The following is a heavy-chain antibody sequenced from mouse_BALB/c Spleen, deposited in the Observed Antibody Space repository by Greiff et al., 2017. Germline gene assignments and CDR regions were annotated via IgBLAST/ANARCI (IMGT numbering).Heavy chain of an antibody. J-gene: IGHJ4*01. V-gene: IGHV5-17*02. CDR1: GFTFSSFG. CDR2: ISSGSSTI. Sequence: EVHLVESGGGLVQPGGSRKLSCAASGFTFSSFGMHWVRQAPEKGLEWVAYISSGSSTIYYADTVKGRFTISRDNPKNTLFLQMTSLRSEDTAMYYCARGDYGSPYYAMDYWGQGTSVTVSS. CDR3: ARGDYGSPYYAMDY. D-gene: IGHD1-1*01.